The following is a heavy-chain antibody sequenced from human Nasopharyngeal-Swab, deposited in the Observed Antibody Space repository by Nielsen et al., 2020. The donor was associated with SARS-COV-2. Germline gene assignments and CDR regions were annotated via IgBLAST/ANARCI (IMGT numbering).Heavy chain of an antibody. D-gene: IGHD2-21*02. CDR1: GFTFSSYA. CDR3: AKDLAYCGGDCYSGFDY. V-gene: IGHV3-23*01. J-gene: IGHJ4*02. CDR2: ISGSGGST. Sequence: GESLKISCAASGFTFSSYAMSWVRQAPGKGLEWVSAISGSGGSTYYADSVKGRFTISRDNSKNTLYLQMNSLRAEDTAVYYCAKDLAYCGGDCYSGFDYWGQGTLVTVS.